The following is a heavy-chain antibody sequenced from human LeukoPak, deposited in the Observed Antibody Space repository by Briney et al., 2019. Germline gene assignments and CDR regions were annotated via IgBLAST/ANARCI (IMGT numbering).Heavy chain of an antibody. D-gene: IGHD5-18*01. V-gene: IGHV4-59*01. CDR3: ARAEIQLRLGDWFDP. Sequence: SETLSLTCTVSGGSISSYYWSWIRQPPGKGLEWIGYIYYSGSTNYNPSLKSRVTISVDTSKNQFSLKLSSVTAADTAVYYCARAEIQLRLGDWFDPWGQGTLVTVSS. CDR1: GGSISSYY. J-gene: IGHJ5*02. CDR2: IYYSGST.